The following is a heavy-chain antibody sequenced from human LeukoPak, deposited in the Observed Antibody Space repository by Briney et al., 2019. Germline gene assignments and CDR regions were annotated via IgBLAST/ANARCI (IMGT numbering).Heavy chain of an antibody. CDR2: IWYDGSKK. D-gene: IGHD1-26*01. V-gene: IGHV3-33*01. CDR3: ARDPGASPSYYYNAMDV. CDR1: GFSFNGYG. J-gene: IGHJ6*02. Sequence: GRSLRLSCAASGFSFNGYGMHWVRQAPGKGLEWVAVIWYDGSKKYYGDSVQGRFTISRDNSKNTLYLQMDSLRAEDMAVYYCARDPGASPSYYYNAMDVWGQGTTVTDSS.